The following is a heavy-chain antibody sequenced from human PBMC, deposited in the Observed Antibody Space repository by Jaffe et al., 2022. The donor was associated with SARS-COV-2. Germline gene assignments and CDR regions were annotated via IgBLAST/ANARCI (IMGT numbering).Heavy chain of an antibody. J-gene: IGHJ6*03. V-gene: IGHV4-34*02. D-gene: IGHD3-22*01. CDR1: GGSFSGYY. Sequence: QVQLQQWGAGLLKPSETLSLTCGVHGGSFSGYYWTWIRQPPGKGLEWIGEINHSGNANYNPSFESRVIISVDTSKRQFSLSLDSVTAADTAVFFCARGTYYYDTSTYHPDDYYYYMDVWGKGTTVTVSS. CDR3: ARGTYYYDTSTYHPDDYYYYMDV. CDR2: INHSGNA.